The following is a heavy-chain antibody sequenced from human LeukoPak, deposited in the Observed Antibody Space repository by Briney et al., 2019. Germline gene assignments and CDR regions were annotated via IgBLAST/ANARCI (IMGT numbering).Heavy chain of an antibody. J-gene: IGHJ4*02. Sequence: SETLSLTCAVYGGSFSGYYWSWIRQPPGKGLEWIGEINHSGSTNYNPSLKSRVTISADTSKNQFSLKLSSVTAADTAVYYCAGIRDGYNMVDYWGQGTLVTVSS. V-gene: IGHV4-34*01. CDR1: GGSFSGYY. D-gene: IGHD5-24*01. CDR2: INHSGST. CDR3: AGIRDGYNMVDY.